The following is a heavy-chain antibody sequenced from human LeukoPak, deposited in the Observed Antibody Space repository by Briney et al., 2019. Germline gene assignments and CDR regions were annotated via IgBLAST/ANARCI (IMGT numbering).Heavy chain of an antibody. D-gene: IGHD6-19*01. CDR1: GGSISSCY. Sequence: NPSETLSLTCTVSGGSISSCYWSWIRQPPGKGLEWIGYIYYSGSTNYNPSLKSRVTISVDTSKNQFSLKPSSVTAADTAVYYCARGEVWQWLVPEYFQHWGQGTLVTVSS. V-gene: IGHV4-59*01. CDR3: ARGEVWQWLVPEYFQH. J-gene: IGHJ1*01. CDR2: IYYSGST.